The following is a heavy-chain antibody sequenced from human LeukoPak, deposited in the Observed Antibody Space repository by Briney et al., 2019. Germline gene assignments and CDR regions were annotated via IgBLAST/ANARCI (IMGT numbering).Heavy chain of an antibody. CDR1: GFTVSSNY. V-gene: IGHV3-66*04. D-gene: IGHD3-10*01. J-gene: IGHJ4*02. CDR3: ARLSGSGFFFDY. CDR2: MYTGGNT. Sequence: GGSLRLSRAGSGFTVSSNYMSWVRQAPGKGLEWLSIMYTGGNTHDAESVKGRFTISRDKSKNTVFLQMNSLRAEDTAVYYCARLSGSGFFFDYWGQGTLVTVSS.